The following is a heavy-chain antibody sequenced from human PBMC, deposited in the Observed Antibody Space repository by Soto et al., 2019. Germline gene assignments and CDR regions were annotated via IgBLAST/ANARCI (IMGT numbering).Heavy chain of an antibody. D-gene: IGHD2-8*01. V-gene: IGHV1-8*01. J-gene: IGHJ3*02. CDR1: GYTFTSYD. Sequence: ASVKVSCKASGYTFTSYDINWVRQATGQGLEWMGWMNPNSGNTGYAQKFQGRATMTRNTSISTAYMELSSLRSEDTAVYYCARAGVLDDAFDIWGQGTMVTVSS. CDR3: ARAGVLDDAFDI. CDR2: MNPNSGNT.